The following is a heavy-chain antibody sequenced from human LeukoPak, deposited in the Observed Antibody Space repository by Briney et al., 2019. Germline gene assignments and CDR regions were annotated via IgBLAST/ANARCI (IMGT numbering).Heavy chain of an antibody. J-gene: IGHJ3*02. CDR2: MNPNSGNT. V-gene: IGHV1-8*03. CDR3: ASRINYYGSGSYYKNDAFDI. D-gene: IGHD3-10*01. CDR1: GYTFTSYD. Sequence: GASVKLCCKASGYTFTSYDINWGREATGQGLEWMGWMNPNSGNTGYAQKFQGRVTITRNTSISTAYMDLSSLRSEDTAVYYCASRINYYGSGSYYKNDAFDIWGQGTMVTVSS.